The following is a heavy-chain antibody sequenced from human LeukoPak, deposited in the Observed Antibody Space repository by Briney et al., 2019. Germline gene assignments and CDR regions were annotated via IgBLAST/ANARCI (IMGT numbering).Heavy chain of an antibody. CDR3: ARGEYDLLTGVYDTYGIDV. Sequence: GGSLRLSCVASGFIFSSYALHWVRQAPGKGLEWVAVVSYDGNYKYYADSVKGRFTISRDNSKNTLFLQMNSLRPEDTAVYYCARGEYDLLTGVYDTYGIDVWGQGTTVTVSS. V-gene: IGHV3-30-3*01. CDR1: GFIFSSYA. D-gene: IGHD3-9*01. J-gene: IGHJ6*02. CDR2: VSYDGNYK.